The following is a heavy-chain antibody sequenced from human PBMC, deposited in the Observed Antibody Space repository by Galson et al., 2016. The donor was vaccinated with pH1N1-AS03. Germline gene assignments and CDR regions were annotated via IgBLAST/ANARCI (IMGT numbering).Heavy chain of an antibody. CDR1: GFTFSNYA. J-gene: IGHJ4*02. V-gene: IGHV3-30*04. D-gene: IGHD2-2*01. CDR2: ISNDGSNQ. CDR3: ARANYATAFDY. Sequence: LRLSCAASGFTFSNYAINWVRQAPGKGLEWVAVISNDGSNQYYADSVKGRFTISRDNSKSTLYLQMASLRTEDTAMYYCARANYATAFDYWGQGTLVTVSS.